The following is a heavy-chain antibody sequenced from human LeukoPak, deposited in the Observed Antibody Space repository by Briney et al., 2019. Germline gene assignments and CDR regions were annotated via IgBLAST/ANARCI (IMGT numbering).Heavy chain of an antibody. Sequence: SQTLSLTCAISGDSFSSNSAAWNWLRQSPSRGLEWLGRTYYRSKWHYDYTVSVRSRISINPDTSKNQFSLQLKSVTPDDTAVYYCARFDYWAPDFWGQGTLVTVSS. CDR3: ARFDYWAPDF. CDR1: GDSFSSNSAA. V-gene: IGHV6-1*01. CDR2: TYYRSKWHY. D-gene: IGHD5-12*01. J-gene: IGHJ4*02.